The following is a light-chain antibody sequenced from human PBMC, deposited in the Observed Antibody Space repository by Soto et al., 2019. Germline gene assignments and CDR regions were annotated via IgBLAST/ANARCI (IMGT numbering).Light chain of an antibody. V-gene: IGKV3-20*01. CDR3: QQYGSSPWT. J-gene: IGKJ1*01. CDR2: DAS. CDR1: QTVRNNY. Sequence: VVLTQSPGTLSLSPGERATLSCRASQTVRNNYLAWYQQKPGQAPRLLIYDASSRATGIPDRFSGGGSGTDFTLTISRLEPEDFAVYYCQQYGSSPWTFGQGTKVDIK.